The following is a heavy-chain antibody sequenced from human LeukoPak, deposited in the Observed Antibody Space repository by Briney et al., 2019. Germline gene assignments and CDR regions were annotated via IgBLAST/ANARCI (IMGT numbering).Heavy chain of an antibody. Sequence: SETLSLTCTVSGGSISSYYWSWIRQPPGKGLEWIGYIYYSGSTNYNPSLKSRVTISVDTSKNQFSLKLSSVTAADTAVYYCARDYSTGMDVWGQGITVTVSS. CDR2: IYYSGST. D-gene: IGHD6-13*01. CDR3: ARDYSTGMDV. CDR1: GGSISSYY. J-gene: IGHJ6*02. V-gene: IGHV4-59*01.